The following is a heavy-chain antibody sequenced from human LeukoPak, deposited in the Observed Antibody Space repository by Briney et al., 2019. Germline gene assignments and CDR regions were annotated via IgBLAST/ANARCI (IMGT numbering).Heavy chain of an antibody. CDR3: ARDDYYDSSGYRPCFDY. J-gene: IGHJ4*02. CDR1: GFTFSSYE. V-gene: IGHV3-48*03. CDR2: ISSSGSTI. Sequence: PGGSLRLSCAASGFTFSSYEMNWVRQAPGKGLEWVSYISSSGSTIYYADSVKGRFTISRDNAKNSLYLQMNSLRAEDTAVYYCARDDYYDSSGYRPCFDYWGQGTLVTVSS. D-gene: IGHD3-22*01.